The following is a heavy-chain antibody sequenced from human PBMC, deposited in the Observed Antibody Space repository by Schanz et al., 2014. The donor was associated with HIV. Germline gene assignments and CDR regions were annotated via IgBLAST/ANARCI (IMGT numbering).Heavy chain of an antibody. CDR1: GFTFDNYG. CDR2: ISYEGVNK. D-gene: IGHD3-22*01. Sequence: QVQLVESGGGVVRPGRSLRLSCAASGFTFDNYGIHWVRQTPGKGLEWVAVISYEGVNKHYADSVKGRFSVSRDNSKNTVYLQAKSLRPEDTAVYYCAKDRNQYDSRYIGKGNYYYYYGMDVWGQGTTVTVSS. CDR3: AKDRNQYDSRYIGKGNYYYYYGMDV. V-gene: IGHV3-30*18. J-gene: IGHJ6*02.